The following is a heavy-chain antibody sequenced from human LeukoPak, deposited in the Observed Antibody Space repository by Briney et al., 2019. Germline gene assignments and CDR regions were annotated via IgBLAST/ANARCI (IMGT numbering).Heavy chain of an antibody. CDR2: IYPGDSDT. CDR1: GYSFTSYW. Sequence: HGESLKISCKGSGYSFTSYWIGWVRQMPGKGLEWMGIIYPGDSDTRYSPSFQGQVTISADKSISTAYLQWSSLKASDTAMYYCARARSDSSGYYPNDAFDIWGQGTMVTVSS. V-gene: IGHV5-51*01. CDR3: ARARSDSSGYYPNDAFDI. D-gene: IGHD3-22*01. J-gene: IGHJ3*02.